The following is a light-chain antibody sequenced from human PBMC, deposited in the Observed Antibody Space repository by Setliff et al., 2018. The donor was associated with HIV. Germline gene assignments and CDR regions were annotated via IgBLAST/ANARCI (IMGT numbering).Light chain of an antibody. Sequence: QSVLTQPASVSGSPGQSITISCTGSSSDVGVHNYVSWYQQHPGKAPKLMFYDVVDRPSGVSDRFSGSKSVNTASLTISGLLAEDEADYYCSSYTSTGTDVFGTGTKVTVL. CDR3: SSYTSTGTDV. J-gene: IGLJ1*01. V-gene: IGLV2-14*03. CDR2: DVV. CDR1: SSDVGVHNY.